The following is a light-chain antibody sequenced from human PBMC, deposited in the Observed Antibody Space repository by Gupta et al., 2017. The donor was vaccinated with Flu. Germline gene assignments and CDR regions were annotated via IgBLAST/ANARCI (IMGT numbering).Light chain of an antibody. CDR1: SSNIGAGYD. V-gene: IGLV1-40*01. Sequence: QTVLTQPPSVSGAPGQRVTISCTGSSSNIGAGYDVHWYQQLPGTAHKLLIYGNSKRPAGVPDRFSGSKSGTAASLAITGLQAEEEADYYCQSYDSSMRGVFGGGTKLTVL. CDR3: QSYDSSMRGV. J-gene: IGLJ3*02. CDR2: GNS.